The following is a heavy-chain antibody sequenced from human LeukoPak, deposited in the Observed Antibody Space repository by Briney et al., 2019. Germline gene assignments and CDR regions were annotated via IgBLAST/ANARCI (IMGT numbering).Heavy chain of an antibody. CDR1: GFTFSTYT. CDR3: AKDQGLGGGSVWGY. J-gene: IGHJ4*02. Sequence: GGSLRLSCVASGFTFSTYTMNWIRQAPGKGLEWVSGSIGSGGSAFYADSVKGRFSISRDTSKNTLFLRMNNLRAGDTAVYYCAKDQGLGGGSVWGYWGQGTLVTVSS. V-gene: IGHV3-23*01. D-gene: IGHD2-15*01. CDR2: SIGSGGSA.